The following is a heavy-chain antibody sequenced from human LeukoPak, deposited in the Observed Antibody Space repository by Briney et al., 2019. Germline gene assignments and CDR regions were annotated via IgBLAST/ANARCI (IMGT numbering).Heavy chain of an antibody. V-gene: IGHV1-3*01. D-gene: IGHD3-22*01. CDR2: IDAGNGNT. Sequence: AASVKVSCKASGYTFTSYAMNWVRQAPGQRLEWMGWIDAGNGNTKYSQKFQGRVTITRDTSASTAYMELSSLRSEDTAVYYCARVQYYYDTSANYFVALDYWGQGTLVTVSS. J-gene: IGHJ4*02. CDR3: ARVQYYYDTSANYFVALDY. CDR1: GYTFTSYA.